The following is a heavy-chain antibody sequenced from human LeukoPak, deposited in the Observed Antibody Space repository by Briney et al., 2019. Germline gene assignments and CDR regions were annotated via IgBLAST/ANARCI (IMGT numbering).Heavy chain of an antibody. CDR2: IYHSGST. D-gene: IGHD6-13*01. CDR3: ARRRAGPYDY. V-gene: IGHV4-39*07. Sequence: PSETLSLTCTVSGGSINSGTYYWGWIRQPPGKGLEWIGSIYHSGSTYYNPSLKSRVTISVDTSKNQFSLKLSSVTAADTAVYYCARRRAGPYDYWGQGTLVTVSS. J-gene: IGHJ4*02. CDR1: GGSINSGTYY.